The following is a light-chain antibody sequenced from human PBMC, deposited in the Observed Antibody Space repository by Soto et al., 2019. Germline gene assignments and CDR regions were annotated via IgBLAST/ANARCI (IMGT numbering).Light chain of an antibody. CDR1: QSISSW. Sequence: DIQMTQSPSTLSASVGDRVTIACRASQSISSWLAWYQQKPGKAPKLLIYAASSLQSGVPSSFSGSGSGTEFTLTISSLRPDDFATYYCLQYHSYPFTFGPGTKVYI. V-gene: IGKV1-5*01. CDR3: LQYHSYPFT. CDR2: AAS. J-gene: IGKJ3*01.